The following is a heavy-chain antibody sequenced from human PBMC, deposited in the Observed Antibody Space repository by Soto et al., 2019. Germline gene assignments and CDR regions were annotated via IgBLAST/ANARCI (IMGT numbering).Heavy chain of an antibody. V-gene: IGHV4-30-4*01. J-gene: IGHJ4*02. D-gene: IGHD6-13*01. CDR2: IYYSGRT. Sequence: PSETLSLTCTVSGDTIYSDNYYWSWIRQSPGKGLEWIGYIYYSGRTYYNPSLRSRFSISVDKSKNQFFLKMRSATAADTAVYYCARARATIAAAAIFDFWGQGTLVTVSS. CDR3: ARARATIAAAAIFDF. CDR1: GDTIYSDNYY.